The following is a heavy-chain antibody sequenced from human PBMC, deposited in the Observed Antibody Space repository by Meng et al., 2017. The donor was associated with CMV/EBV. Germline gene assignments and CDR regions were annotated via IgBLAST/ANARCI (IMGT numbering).Heavy chain of an antibody. D-gene: IGHD3-3*01. CDR3: AREIGVARYDWYGMDV. J-gene: IGHJ6*02. V-gene: IGHV3-72*01. Sequence: GGSLRLSCAASGFIFNDHYMDWVRQASGKGLEWVGRTRNKPNGYTTEYAASVKGRFTISRDDSKTSVFLQMNSLKTEDTAVYYCAREIGVARYDWYGMDVWGQGTTVTVSS. CDR1: GFIFNDHY. CDR2: TRNKPNGYTT.